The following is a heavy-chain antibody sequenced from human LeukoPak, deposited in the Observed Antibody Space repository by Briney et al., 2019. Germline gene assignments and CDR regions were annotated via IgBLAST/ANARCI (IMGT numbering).Heavy chain of an antibody. CDR3: ARDVPTNDGYLLGY. D-gene: IGHD5-18*01. V-gene: IGHV3-74*01. J-gene: IGHJ4*02. CDR1: GFTFSSYW. CDR2: INPDGSST. Sequence: PGGSLRLSSAAYGFTFSSYWMHWLRQAPGVGLVWISRINPDGSSTSYADSVRGRFTIFRDNAKNNLYLQMNSLRAEDTAVYYCARDVPTNDGYLLGYWGQGTLVTVSS.